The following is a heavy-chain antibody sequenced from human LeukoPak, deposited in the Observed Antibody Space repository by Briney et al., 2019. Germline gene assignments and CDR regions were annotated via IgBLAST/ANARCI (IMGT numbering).Heavy chain of an antibody. J-gene: IGHJ4*02. CDR2: IYYSVST. CDR1: GGSISSSSYY. CDR3: ARDGEMATIENYFDY. V-gene: IGHV4-39*07. D-gene: IGHD5-24*01. Sequence: SETLSLTCTVSGGSISSSSYYGGGIRQPPGKGLEWIGSIYYSVSTHYNPSLKSRVTISLDTSKNQFSLKLSSVTAADTAVYYCARDGEMATIENYFDYWGQGTLVTVSS.